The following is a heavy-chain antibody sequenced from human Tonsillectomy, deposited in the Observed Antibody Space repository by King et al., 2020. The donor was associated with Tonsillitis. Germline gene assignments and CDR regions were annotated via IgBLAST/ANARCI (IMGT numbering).Heavy chain of an antibody. V-gene: IGHV4-34*01. CDR2: INHSGST. CDR3: ARGGRIAARRGRIDY. Sequence: VQLQQWGAGLLKPSETLSLTCAVYGESFSGYYWSWIRQPPGKGLEWIGEINHSGSTNYNPSLKSRVTISVDTSKNKFSLKLGSVTAADTAVYYCARGGRIAARRGRIDYWGQGTLVTVSS. D-gene: IGHD6-6*01. CDR1: GESFSGYY. J-gene: IGHJ4*02.